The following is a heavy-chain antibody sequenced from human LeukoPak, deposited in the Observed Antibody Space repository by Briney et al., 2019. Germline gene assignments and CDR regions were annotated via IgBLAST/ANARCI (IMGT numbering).Heavy chain of an antibody. D-gene: IGHD2-15*01. Sequence: DSVKGRFTISRDNAKNSLFLQMNSLRAEDTAVYSCARAIDMRCICSGGRCYSSWFDPWGEGTLVTVSS. J-gene: IGHJ5*02. CDR3: ARAIDMRCICSGGRCYSSWFDP. V-gene: IGHV3-21*01.